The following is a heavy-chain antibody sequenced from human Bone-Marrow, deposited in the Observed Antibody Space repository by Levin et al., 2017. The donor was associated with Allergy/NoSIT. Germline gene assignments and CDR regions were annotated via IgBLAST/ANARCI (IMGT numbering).Heavy chain of an antibody. CDR2: IKQDGSEK. V-gene: IGHV3-7*03. Sequence: GGSLRLSCAASGFTFSSYWMSWVRQAPGKGLEWVANIKQDGSEKYYVDSVKGRFTISRDNAKNSLYLQMNSLRAEDTAVYYCARDHSEYLVATGIRGYYFDYWGQGTLVTVSS. J-gene: IGHJ4*02. CDR3: ARDHSEYLVATGIRGYYFDY. D-gene: IGHD5-12*01. CDR1: GFTFSSYW.